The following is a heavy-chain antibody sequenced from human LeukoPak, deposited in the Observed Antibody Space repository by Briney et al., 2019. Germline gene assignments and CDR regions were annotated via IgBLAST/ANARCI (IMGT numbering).Heavy chain of an antibody. CDR3: ARGDYAWGHHYYYMDV. CDR1: GFTFSSYA. J-gene: IGHJ6*03. V-gene: IGHV3-30-3*01. D-gene: IGHD3-16*01. Sequence: GRSLRLSCAASGFTFSSYAMHWVRQAPGKGLEWVAVISYDGSNKYYADSVKGRFTISRDNSKNTLYLQMNSLRAEDTAVYYCARGDYAWGHHYYYMDVWGKGTTVTVSS. CDR2: ISYDGSNK.